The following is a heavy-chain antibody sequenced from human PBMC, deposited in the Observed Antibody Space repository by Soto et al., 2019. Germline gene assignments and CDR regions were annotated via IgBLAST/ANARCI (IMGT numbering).Heavy chain of an antibody. CDR2: INAGNGNT. J-gene: IGHJ6*03. CDR3: ARGVVYAILYYYMDV. CDR1: GYTFTSYA. Sequence: ASVKVSCKASGYTFTSYAMHWVRQAPGQRLEWMGWINAGNGNTKYSQKFQGRVTITRDTSASTAYMELSSLRSEDTAVYYCARGVVYAILYYYMDVWGKGTTVTVSS. D-gene: IGHD2-8*02. V-gene: IGHV1-3*01.